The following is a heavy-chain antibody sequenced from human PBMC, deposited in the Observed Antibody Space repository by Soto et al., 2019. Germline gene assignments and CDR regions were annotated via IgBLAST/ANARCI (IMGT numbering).Heavy chain of an antibody. V-gene: IGHV4-39*01. CDR2: IYYSGST. Sequence: SETLSLTCTVSGGSISSSSYYWGWIRQPPGKGLEWIGSIYYSGSTYYNPSLKGRVTISVDTSKNQFSLKLSSVTAADTAVYYCASSYYYGSGSYSRYYGMDVWGQGTTVTVSS. CDR1: GGSISSSSYY. D-gene: IGHD3-10*01. J-gene: IGHJ6*02. CDR3: ASSYYYGSGSYSRYYGMDV.